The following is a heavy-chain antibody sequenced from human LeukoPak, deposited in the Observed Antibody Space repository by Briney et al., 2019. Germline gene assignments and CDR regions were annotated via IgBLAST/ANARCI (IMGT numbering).Heavy chain of an antibody. CDR3: AKGYYDILTDYFHNWFNP. J-gene: IGHJ5*02. CDR2: ISGRGGST. CDR1: GFTFSSYA. V-gene: IGHV3-23*01. D-gene: IGHD3-9*01. Sequence: PGGSLRLSCAASGFTFSSYAVSWVRQAPGVGLEWVSTISGRGGSTFYADSVKGRFTISRDNSKNTLYLQMNSLRADDTAVYYCAKGYYDILTDYFHNWFNPRGQGTLVIVSS.